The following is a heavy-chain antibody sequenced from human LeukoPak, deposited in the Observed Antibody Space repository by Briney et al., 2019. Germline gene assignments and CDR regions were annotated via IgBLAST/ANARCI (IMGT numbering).Heavy chain of an antibody. CDR3: VRDSRYGSGWFEDGLDF. D-gene: IGHD6-13*01. CDR1: GDSVRSYY. Sequence: PSEILSLTCTVSGDSVRSYYWSWIRQPPGQGLEWLGHINDRGSTNYNPSLQGRVTISIDTSKNQFSLKVNSVTTADTAVYYCVRDSRYGSGWFEDGLDFWGQGTTVTVSS. J-gene: IGHJ6*02. V-gene: IGHV4-59*02. CDR2: INDRGST.